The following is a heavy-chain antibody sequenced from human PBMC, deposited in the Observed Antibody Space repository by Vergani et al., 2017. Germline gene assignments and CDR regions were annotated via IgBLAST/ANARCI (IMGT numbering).Heavy chain of an antibody. J-gene: IGHJ4*02. CDR1: GGSINSHNYY. CDR3: ARGSCLGGSCYMPLFDY. D-gene: IGHD2-15*01. CDR2: IHTSGST. V-gene: IGHV4-61*02. Sequence: QVQLQESGPGLVKPSQTLSLTCTVSGGSINSHNYYWSWIRQPAGKGLEWIGRIHTSGSTNYNPSLKSRVTMSEDTSKTQFSLNLTSVTAADTAVYFCARGSCLGGSCYMPLFDYWGQGILVTVSS.